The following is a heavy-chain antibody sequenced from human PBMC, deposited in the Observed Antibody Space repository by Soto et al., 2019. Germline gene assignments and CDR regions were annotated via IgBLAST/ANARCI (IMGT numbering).Heavy chain of an antibody. Sequence: SETLSLTCTVSGGSISSYYWSWIRQPPGKGLEWIGYIYYSGSTNYNPSLKSRVTISVDTSKNQFSLKLSSVTAADTAVYYCARDVCYGGNSCNWFDPWGQGTLVTVSS. CDR1: GGSISSYY. D-gene: IGHD4-17*01. CDR2: IYYSGST. CDR3: ARDVCYGGNSCNWFDP. V-gene: IGHV4-59*01. J-gene: IGHJ5*02.